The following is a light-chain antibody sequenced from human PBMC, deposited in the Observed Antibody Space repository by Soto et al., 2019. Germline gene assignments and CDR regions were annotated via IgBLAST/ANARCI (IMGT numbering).Light chain of an antibody. CDR2: AAS. CDR1: QGISNY. Sequence: DIPMTQSPSSLSASVGARVTITCRATQGISNYLAWYQQKPGKVPKLLIYAASTLQSGVPSRFSGSGSGTDFTLTISSLQPEDVATYYCQKYNSSPRTFGQGTKVEIK. V-gene: IGKV1-27*01. CDR3: QKYNSSPRT. J-gene: IGKJ1*01.